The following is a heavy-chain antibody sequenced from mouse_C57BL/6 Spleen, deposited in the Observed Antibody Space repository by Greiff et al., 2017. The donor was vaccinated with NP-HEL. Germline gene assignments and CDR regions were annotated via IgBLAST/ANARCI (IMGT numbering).Heavy chain of an antibody. CDR1: GYTFTSYW. CDR2: IDPSDSYT. CDR3: ARNYYGSSPHWYFDV. J-gene: IGHJ1*03. V-gene: IGHV1-69*01. Sequence: QVQLQQPGAELVMPGASVKLSCKASGYTFTSYWMHWVKQRPGQGLEWIGEIDPSDSYTNYNQKFKGKSTLTVDKSSSTAYMQLSSLTSEDSAVYYCARNYYGSSPHWYFDVWGTGTTVTVSS. D-gene: IGHD1-1*01.